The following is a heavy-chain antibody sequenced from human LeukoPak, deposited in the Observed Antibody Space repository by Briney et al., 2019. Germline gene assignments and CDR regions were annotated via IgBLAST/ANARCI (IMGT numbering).Heavy chain of an antibody. CDR2: IYHSGST. CDR3: AGSLWSGYYGYMDV. V-gene: IGHV4-38-2*01. Sequence: SETLSLTCAVSGYSISSGYYWGWIRQPPGKGLEWIGSIYHSGSTYYNPSLKSRVTISVDTSKNQFSLKLSSVTAADTAVYYCAGSLWSGYYGYMDVWGKGTTVTVSS. CDR1: GYSISSGYY. D-gene: IGHD3-3*01. J-gene: IGHJ6*03.